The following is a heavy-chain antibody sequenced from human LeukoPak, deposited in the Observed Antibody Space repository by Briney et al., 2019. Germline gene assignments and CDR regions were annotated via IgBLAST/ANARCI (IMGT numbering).Heavy chain of an antibody. D-gene: IGHD5-24*01. Sequence: PGESLKISCKGSGYSFTTYWIGWVRQMPGKGLEWMGTIFPGGSDTRYSPSFQGQVTISADKSISTAYLQWSSLKASDTAMYYCARPGRERLLQSAVDYWGQGTLVTVSS. CDR2: IFPGGSDT. CDR3: ARPGRERLLQSAVDY. CDR1: GYSFTTYW. V-gene: IGHV5-51*01. J-gene: IGHJ4*02.